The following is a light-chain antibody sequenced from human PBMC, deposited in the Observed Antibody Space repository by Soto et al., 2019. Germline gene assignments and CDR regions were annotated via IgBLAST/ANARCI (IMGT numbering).Light chain of an antibody. J-gene: IGKJ1*01. CDR2: AAS. CDR3: QQSYSTTWT. CDR1: QSLSNW. V-gene: IGKV1-27*01. Sequence: DIVMTQYPFPLSASVGDRVPLTCRASQSLSNWLAWYQQKPGRVPKLLIYAASSLHSGVPFRFSGSGSGTDFTLTISSLQPEDFATYYCQQSYSTTWTFGQGTNADI.